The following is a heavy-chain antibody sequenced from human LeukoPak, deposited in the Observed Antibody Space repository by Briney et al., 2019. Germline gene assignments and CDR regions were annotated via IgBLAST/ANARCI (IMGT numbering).Heavy chain of an antibody. CDR2: IKQDGSEK. V-gene: IGHV3-7*01. J-gene: IGHJ4*02. D-gene: IGHD5-18*01. Sequence: GGSLRLSCAASGFIFSSYWMSWVRQAPGKGLEWVTNIKQDGSEKYYADSVKGRFTISRDNSKNTLYLQMNSLRAEDTAVYYCAKDRYSYAYEYFDCWGQGTLVTVSS. CDR3: AKDRYSYAYEYFDC. CDR1: GFIFSSYW.